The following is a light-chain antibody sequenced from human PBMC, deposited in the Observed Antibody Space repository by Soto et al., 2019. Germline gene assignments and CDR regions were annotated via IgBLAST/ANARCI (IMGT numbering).Light chain of an antibody. V-gene: IGKV1-5*01. CDR2: DAS. CDR1: QSINRW. J-gene: IGKJ5*01. CDR3: QQYYSYPIT. Sequence: DIQMSQSPSSLSASIGDSLSITCRASQSINRWLAWYQQKPGRAPKLLIYDASSLQSGVPSRFSGSGSGTEFALTITSLQPDDFATYHCQQYYSYPITFGQGTRLEIK.